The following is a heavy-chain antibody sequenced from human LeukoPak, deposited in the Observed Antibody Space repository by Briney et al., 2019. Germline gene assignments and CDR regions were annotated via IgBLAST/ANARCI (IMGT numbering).Heavy chain of an antibody. CDR2: IIPIFGTA. Sequence: ASVKVSCKASGGTFSSYAISWVRQAPGQGLEWMGGIIPIFGTANYAQKFQGRVTITADESTSTAYMDLSSLRSEDTAVYYCARDLSDGYSYGYALGYWGQGTLVTVSS. D-gene: IGHD5-18*01. CDR3: ARDLSDGYSYGYALGY. J-gene: IGHJ4*02. V-gene: IGHV1-69*13. CDR1: GGTFSSYA.